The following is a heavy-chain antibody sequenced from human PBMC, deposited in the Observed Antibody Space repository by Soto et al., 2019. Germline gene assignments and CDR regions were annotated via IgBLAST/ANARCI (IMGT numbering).Heavy chain of an antibody. D-gene: IGHD2-2*01. V-gene: IGHV1-18*01. CDR1: GYTFTSYG. CDR3: ARYCSSTSCDGMDV. CDR2: ISAYNGNT. Sequence: GASVKVSCKASGYTFTSYGISWVRQAPGQGLEWMGWISAYNGNTDYAQNLQGRVTMTTDTSTSTAYMELRGLRSDDTAVYYCARYCSSTSCDGMDVWGQGTTVTVSS. J-gene: IGHJ6*02.